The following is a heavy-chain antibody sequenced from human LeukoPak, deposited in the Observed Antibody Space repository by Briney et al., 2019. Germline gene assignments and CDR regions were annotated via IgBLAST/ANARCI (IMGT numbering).Heavy chain of an antibody. CDR1: GFTFSSFG. CDR2: IWYDASNK. D-gene: IGHD6-13*01. J-gene: IGHJ5*01. Sequence: GGSLRLSRAASGFTFSSFGMHWVRQAPGKGLEWVAVIWYDASNKYYADSVKGRFTISRDNSKNTLYLLMNSLRDDDTAVYYCVRGVGVSRFNKLDSWGQGTLVIVSS. V-gene: IGHV3-33*01. CDR3: VRGVGVSRFNKLDS.